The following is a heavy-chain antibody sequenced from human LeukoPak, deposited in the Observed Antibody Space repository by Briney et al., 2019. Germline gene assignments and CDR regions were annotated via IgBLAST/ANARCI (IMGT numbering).Heavy chain of an antibody. CDR2: IPYDESGT. J-gene: IGHJ4*02. D-gene: IGHD2-15*01. Sequence: PGGSLRLSCAASGFTFSSFGMHWVRQAPGKGLEWVAFIPYDESGTYYAGSVQGRFTISRDISKSTLYLQMNSLRAEDTAVYYCARDAPDIVVVVAATPYYFDYWGQGTLVTVSS. CDR1: GFTFSSFG. CDR3: ARDAPDIVVVVAATPYYFDY. V-gene: IGHV3-30*02.